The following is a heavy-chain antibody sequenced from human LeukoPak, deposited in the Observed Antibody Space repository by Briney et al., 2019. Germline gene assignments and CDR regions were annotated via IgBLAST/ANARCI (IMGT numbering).Heavy chain of an antibody. CDR1: GGSISSYY. V-gene: IGHV4-59*08. J-gene: IGHJ4*02. CDR3: ARYSTIFGAVSPARYYFDY. Sequence: PSETLSLTCTVSGGSISSYYWSWIRQPPGKGLEWIGYIYYSGSTNYNPSLKSRVTISVDTSKNQFSLKLSSVTAADTAVYYCARYSTIFGAVSPARYYFDYWGQGTLVTVSS. D-gene: IGHD3-3*01. CDR2: IYYSGST.